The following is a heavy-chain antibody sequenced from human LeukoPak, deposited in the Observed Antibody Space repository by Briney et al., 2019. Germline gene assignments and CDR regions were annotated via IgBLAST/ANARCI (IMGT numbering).Heavy chain of an antibody. CDR2: IYYSGST. CDR3: ARDLSIAAGPDAFDI. V-gene: IGHV4-59*12. J-gene: IGHJ3*02. D-gene: IGHD6-13*01. CDR1: GFSFSTYT. Sequence: GSLRLSCAASGFSFSTYTMNWVRQAPGKGLEWIGYIYYSGSTNYNPSLKSRVTISVDTSKNQFSLKLSSVTAADTAVYYCARDLSIAAGPDAFDIWGQGTMVTVSS.